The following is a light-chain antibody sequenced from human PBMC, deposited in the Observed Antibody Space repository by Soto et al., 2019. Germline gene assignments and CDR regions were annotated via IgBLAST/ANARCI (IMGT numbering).Light chain of an antibody. J-gene: IGKJ3*01. Sequence: EIVLTQSPGTLSLSPGERATLSCRAGQSVSSGYLAWYQQKPGQAPRLLIYGASSRATGIPGRFSGSGSGTDFTLTISRLEPEDFAVYYCQQYGRSPFTFGPGTKVDIK. CDR3: QQYGRSPFT. V-gene: IGKV3-20*01. CDR1: QSVSSGY. CDR2: GAS.